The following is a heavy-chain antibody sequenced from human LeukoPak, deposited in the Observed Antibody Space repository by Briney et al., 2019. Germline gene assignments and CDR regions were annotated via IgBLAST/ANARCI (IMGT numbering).Heavy chain of an antibody. Sequence: GGSLRLSCAASGFTFDDYVMSWVRQAPGKGLEWVSGINWNGGSPRYADSVKGRFTISRDNAKNSLYLQLNSLRAEDTAVYYCARARGGGYVYYYMDVWGKGTTVTVSS. J-gene: IGHJ6*03. V-gene: IGHV3-20*04. CDR1: GFTFDDYV. CDR2: INWNGGSP. CDR3: ARARGGGYVYYYMDV. D-gene: IGHD3-22*01.